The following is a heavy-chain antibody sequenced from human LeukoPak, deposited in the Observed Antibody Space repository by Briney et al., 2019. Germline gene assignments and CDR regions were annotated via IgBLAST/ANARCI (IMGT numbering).Heavy chain of an antibody. V-gene: IGHV3-15*01. Sequence: GGSLRLSCAASGFTFSNAWMSWVRQAPGKGLGWVGRIKSKTDGGTTDYAAPVKGRFTISRDDSKNTLYLQMNSLKTEDTAVYYCTTQPQYNWNDVSFYWGQGTLVTVSS. CDR3: TTQPQYNWNDVSFY. D-gene: IGHD1-1*01. CDR1: GFTFSNAW. J-gene: IGHJ4*02. CDR2: IKSKTDGGTT.